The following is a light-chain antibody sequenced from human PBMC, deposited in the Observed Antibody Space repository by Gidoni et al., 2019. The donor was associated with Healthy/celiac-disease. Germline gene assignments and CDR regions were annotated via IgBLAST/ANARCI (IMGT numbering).Light chain of an antibody. CDR2: SNN. J-gene: IGLJ2*01. Sequence: QSVLTQPPSASGTPGPRVTIYCSGSSYTIGSNTVNWYLQLPGTAPKLLIYSNNPRPSGVPDRFSGSKSGTSASLAISGLQSEDEADYYCAAWDDSLNVVFGGGTKLTVL. V-gene: IGLV1-44*01. CDR1: SYTIGSNT. CDR3: AAWDDSLNVV.